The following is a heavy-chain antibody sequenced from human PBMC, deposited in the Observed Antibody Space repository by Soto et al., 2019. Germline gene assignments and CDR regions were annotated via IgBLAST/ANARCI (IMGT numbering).Heavy chain of an antibody. CDR3: ARGRYYGPEGYYFDY. Sequence: SETLSLTCTVSGGSISSYYWSWIRQPPGKGLEWIGYIYYSGSTNYNPSLKSRVTISVDTSKNQFSLKLSSVTAADTAVYYCARGRYYGPEGYYFDYWGQGTLVTVSS. CDR2: IYYSGST. D-gene: IGHD3-10*01. V-gene: IGHV4-59*01. J-gene: IGHJ4*02. CDR1: GGSISSYY.